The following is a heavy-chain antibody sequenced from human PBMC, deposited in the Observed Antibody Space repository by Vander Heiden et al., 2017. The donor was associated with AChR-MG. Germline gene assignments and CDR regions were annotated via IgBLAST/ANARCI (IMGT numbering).Heavy chain of an antibody. CDR2: IYYSGST. CDR3: ARWWWRPYYDFWSGYYEIDY. Sequence: QVQLQESGPGLVKPSETLSLTCTVSGGPVSSGSYSWGWIRQPPGKGLEWIGYIYYSGSTNYNPSLKSRVTISVDTSKNQFSLKLSSVTAADTAVYYCARWWWRPYYDFWSGYYEIDYWGQGTLVTVSS. CDR1: GGPVSSGSYS. J-gene: IGHJ4*02. V-gene: IGHV4-61*01. D-gene: IGHD3-3*01.